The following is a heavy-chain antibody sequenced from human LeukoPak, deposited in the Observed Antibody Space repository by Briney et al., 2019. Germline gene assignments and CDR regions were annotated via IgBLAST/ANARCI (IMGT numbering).Heavy chain of an antibody. D-gene: IGHD3-10*01. Sequence: PGGSLRLSCAASGFTFSSYSMNWFRQAPGKGLEWVSSISSSSSYIYYADSVKGRFTISRDNAKNSLYLQMNSLRAEDTAVYYCAREWSGELLDGYWGQGTLVTVSS. CDR2: ISSSSSYI. CDR3: AREWSGELLDGY. J-gene: IGHJ4*02. CDR1: GFTFSSYS. V-gene: IGHV3-21*01.